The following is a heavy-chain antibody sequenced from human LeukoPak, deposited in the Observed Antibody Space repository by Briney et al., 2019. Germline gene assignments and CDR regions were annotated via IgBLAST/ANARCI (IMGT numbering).Heavy chain of an antibody. Sequence: ASVKVSCKASGYTFTSYDINWVRQATGQGLEWMGWMNPNSGNTCYAQKFQGRVTMTRNTSISTAYMELSSLRSEDTAVYYCARGAPDSKWGYFDLWGRGTLVTVSS. D-gene: IGHD1-26*01. CDR3: ARGAPDSKWGYFDL. V-gene: IGHV1-8*01. J-gene: IGHJ2*01. CDR1: GYTFTSYD. CDR2: MNPNSGNT.